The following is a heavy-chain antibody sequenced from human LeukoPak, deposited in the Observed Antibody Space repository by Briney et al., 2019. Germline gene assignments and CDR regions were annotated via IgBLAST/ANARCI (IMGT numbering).Heavy chain of an antibody. J-gene: IGHJ5*02. D-gene: IGHD3-9*01. CDR1: GYSFTSYW. V-gene: IGHV5-51*01. Sequence: KVGESLKISCKGSGYSFTSYWIGWVRQMPGKGLEWMGIIYPGDSDTRYSPSFQGQVTISADKSISTAYLQWSSLKASDTAMYYCARHTPYYDILTGYSNNWFDPWGQGTLVTVSS. CDR2: IYPGDSDT. CDR3: ARHTPYYDILTGYSNNWFDP.